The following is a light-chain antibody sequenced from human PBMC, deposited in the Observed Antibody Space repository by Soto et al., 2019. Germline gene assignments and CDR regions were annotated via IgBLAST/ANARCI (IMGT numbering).Light chain of an antibody. CDR3: QQWT. Sequence: DIQMTQSPSTLSASVGDRVTITCRASQSIGSWLAWYQQKPGKAPKLLIYKASSLESGVPSRFSGSGSGTEFTLTISSLQPDDFATYYCQQWTFGQGTKVEIK. CDR1: QSIGSW. CDR2: KAS. J-gene: IGKJ1*01. V-gene: IGKV1-5*03.